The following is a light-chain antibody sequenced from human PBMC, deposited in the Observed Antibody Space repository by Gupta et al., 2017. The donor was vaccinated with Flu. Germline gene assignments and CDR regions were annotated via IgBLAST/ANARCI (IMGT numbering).Light chain of an antibody. CDR2: AAS. CDR3: QQAVSFPWT. CDR1: HGITSS. J-gene: IGKJ1*01. Sequence: PSSLSSPGGGRVTFTCRANHGITSSLNWYQKKPGKAPRLLIYAASTLQSGVPSRFSGSGSGTGFALTITKLQPEDFTTYYCQQAVSFPWTFGQGTMVEI. V-gene: IGKV1-39*01.